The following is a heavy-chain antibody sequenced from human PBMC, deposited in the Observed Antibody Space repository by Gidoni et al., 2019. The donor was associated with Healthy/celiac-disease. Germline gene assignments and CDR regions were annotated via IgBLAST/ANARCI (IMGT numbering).Heavy chain of an antibody. CDR1: GFPFSSSA. CDR2: ISGSGGST. CDR3: AKAWGSPRTPYYFDY. V-gene: IGHV3-23*01. D-gene: IGHD3-16*01. Sequence: EVQLLESGGGLVQPGGSLRLPCAASGFPFSSSAMSWVRQAPGKGLEWVSAISGSGGSTYYADSVKGRFTISRDNSKNTLYLQMNSLRAEDTAVYYCAKAWGSPRTPYYFDYWGQGTLVTVSS. J-gene: IGHJ4*02.